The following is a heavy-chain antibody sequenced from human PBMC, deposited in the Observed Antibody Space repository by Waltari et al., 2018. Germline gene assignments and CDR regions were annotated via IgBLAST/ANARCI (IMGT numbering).Heavy chain of an antibody. CDR1: GGSISSGSYY. CDR2: IYTSGST. CDR3: ARWNDTPDNWFDP. J-gene: IGHJ5*02. V-gene: IGHV4-61*02. Sequence: QVQLQESGPGLVKPSQTLSLTCTVSGGSISSGSYYGSWIRQPAGKGLEWIGRIYTSGSTNYNPSLKSRVTISVDTSKNQFSLKLSSVTAADTAVYYCARWNDTPDNWFDPWGQGTLVTVSS. D-gene: IGHD2-15*01.